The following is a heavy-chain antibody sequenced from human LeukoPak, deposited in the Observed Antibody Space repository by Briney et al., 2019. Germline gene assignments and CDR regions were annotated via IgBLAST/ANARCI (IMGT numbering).Heavy chain of an antibody. CDR3: ARGSDFPAGYFDL. Sequence: PSETLSLTCTVSGGSISSYYWSWIQQPPGKGLEWIGYIYYSGSTNYNPSLKSRVTISVDTSKNQFSLKLSSVTAADTAVYYCARGSDFPAGYFDLWGRGTLVTVSS. J-gene: IGHJ2*01. V-gene: IGHV4-59*08. CDR1: GGSISSYY. D-gene: IGHD2-21*01. CDR2: IYYSGST.